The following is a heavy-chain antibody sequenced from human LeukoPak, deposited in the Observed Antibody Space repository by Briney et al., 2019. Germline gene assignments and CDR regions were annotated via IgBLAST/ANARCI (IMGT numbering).Heavy chain of an antibody. CDR2: VYYRSKWSK. Sequence: SQTLLLTCGISGDSVSSKSVWNWIRQSPSRGLEWLGRVYYRSKWSKNYAVSVKSRITINPDTSTNQFSLQLSSVTAEDTAVYYCARGDQDFDFWGQGTLVTVSS. J-gene: IGHJ4*02. CDR1: GDSVSSKSV. V-gene: IGHV6-1*01. CDR3: ARGDQDFDF. D-gene: IGHD5-24*01.